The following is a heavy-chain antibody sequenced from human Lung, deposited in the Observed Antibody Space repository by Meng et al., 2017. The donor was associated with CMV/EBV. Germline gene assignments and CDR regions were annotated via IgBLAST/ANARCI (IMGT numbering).Heavy chain of an antibody. CDR3: ARDFAWNFDY. Sequence: GSLLKISCVVSGFSFSTSAMHWVRQAPGKGLEWVAVISNDGKRKYYTDSVEGRFTISRDNSKNTLYLQMDSLRADDRATYYCARDFAWNFDYWGQGTLVTVSS. CDR1: GFSFSTSA. CDR2: ISNDGKRK. J-gene: IGHJ4*02. V-gene: IGHV3-30*04.